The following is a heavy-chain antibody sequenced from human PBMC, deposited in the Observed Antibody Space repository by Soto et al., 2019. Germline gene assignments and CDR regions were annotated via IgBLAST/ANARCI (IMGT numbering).Heavy chain of an antibody. CDR1: GFTFSSYG. CDR2: IWYDASDK. J-gene: IGHJ5*02. CDR3: ATWQQLARDNWFDP. V-gene: IGHV3-33*01. Sequence: QVQLVESGGGVVQPGTSLRLSCVASGFTFSSYGMHWVRQAPGKGLEWVAVIWYDASDKFYADSVKGRFTISRDNSKNILYLQMNSLRAEDTAVYYCATWQQLARDNWFDPWGQGTLVTVSS. D-gene: IGHD6-13*01.